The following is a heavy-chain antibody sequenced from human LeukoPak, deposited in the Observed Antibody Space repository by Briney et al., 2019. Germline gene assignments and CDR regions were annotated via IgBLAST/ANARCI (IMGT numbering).Heavy chain of an antibody. J-gene: IGHJ6*03. CDR1: GFTVSSNY. V-gene: IGHV3-53*01. Sequence: PGGSLRLSCAASGFTVSSNYMSWVRQAPGKGLEWVSVIYSGGSTYYADSVKGRFTISRDNSKNTLYLQMNSLRAEDTAVYYCAKIKWWGISYYYYMDVWGKGTTVTVSS. D-gene: IGHD2-15*01. CDR2: IYSGGST. CDR3: AKIKWWGISYYYYMDV.